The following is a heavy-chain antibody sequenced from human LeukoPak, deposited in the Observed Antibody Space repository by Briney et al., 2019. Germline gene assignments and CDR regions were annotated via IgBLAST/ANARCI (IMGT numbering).Heavy chain of an antibody. V-gene: IGHV3-53*01. CDR1: GFDFSSKY. Sequence: GGSLRLSCAASGFDFSSKYMSWIRQAPGKGLEWVAVIYSGGTTHYADSVKGRFIISRDSSRNMLFLQMNGLRVEDTATYYCVRDVLDAFGLWGPGTLVTVSS. CDR3: VRDVLDAFGL. J-gene: IGHJ3*01. CDR2: IYSGGTT. D-gene: IGHD6-6*01.